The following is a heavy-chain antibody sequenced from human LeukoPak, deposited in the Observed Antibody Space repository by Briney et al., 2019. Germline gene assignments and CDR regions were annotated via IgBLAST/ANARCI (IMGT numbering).Heavy chain of an antibody. V-gene: IGHV1-3*01. CDR2: INAGNGNT. CDR3: ATGPLRYSSSWYLPHDAFDI. CDR1: GYTFTSYA. Sequence: ASVKVSCKASGYTFTSYAMHWVRQAPGQRLEWMGWINAGNGNTKYSQKFQGRVTITRDTSASTAYMELSSLRSEDTAVYYCATGPLRYSSSWYLPHDAFDIWGQGTMVTVSS. J-gene: IGHJ3*02. D-gene: IGHD6-13*01.